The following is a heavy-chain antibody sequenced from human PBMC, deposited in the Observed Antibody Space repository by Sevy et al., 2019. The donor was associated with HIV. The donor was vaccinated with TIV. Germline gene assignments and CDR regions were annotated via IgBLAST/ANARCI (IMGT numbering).Heavy chain of an antibody. CDR2: ISGSGGRT. D-gene: IGHD6-19*01. J-gene: IGHJ4*02. CDR3: AKLKPRGQWLPPFDY. Sequence: GGSLRLSCAASGFTFSRYAMSWVRQAPGKGLEWVSAISGSGGRTYYADSVKGRFTISRDNSKNTLYLQMNSLRAEDTAVYYCAKLKPRGQWLPPFDYWGQGTLVTV. CDR1: GFTFSRYA. V-gene: IGHV3-23*01.